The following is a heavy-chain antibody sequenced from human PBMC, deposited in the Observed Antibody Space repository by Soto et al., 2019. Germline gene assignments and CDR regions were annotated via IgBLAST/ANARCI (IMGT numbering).Heavy chain of an antibody. CDR3: ARDHWSGAVKRGRFDP. J-gene: IGHJ5*02. CDR1: GGSISSSNW. D-gene: IGHD3-3*01. CDR2: IYHSGST. V-gene: IGHV4-4*02. Sequence: PSETLSLTCAVSGGSISSSNWWSWVRQPPGKGLEWIGEIYHSGSTNYNPSLKSRVTISVDKSKNQFSLKLSSVTAADTAVYYCARDHWSGAVKRGRFDPWGQGTLVTVSS.